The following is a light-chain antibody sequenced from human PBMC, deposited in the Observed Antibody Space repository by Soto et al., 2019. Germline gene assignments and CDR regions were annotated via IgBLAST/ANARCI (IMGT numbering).Light chain of an antibody. J-gene: IGLJ1*01. CDR3: AAWDDILNGYV. V-gene: IGLV1-44*01. Sequence: QSVLTQPPSASGTPGQWVTISCSGSSSNIESNTVTWYQQLPGTAPTLVIYSNYDRPSGAPDRFSGSTSGTSASLVIRGLQSEDEADYYCAAWDDILNGYVFGGGTKVTVL. CDR1: SSNIESNT. CDR2: SNY.